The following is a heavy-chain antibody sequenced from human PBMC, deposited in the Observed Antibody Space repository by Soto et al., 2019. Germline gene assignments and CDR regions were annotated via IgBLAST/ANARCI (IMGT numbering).Heavy chain of an antibody. D-gene: IGHD1-26*01. V-gene: IGHV4-39*01. J-gene: IGHJ4*02. CDR2: VYYSGST. CDR1: GGSVSSSSYY. Sequence: PSETLSLTCTVSGGSVSSSSYYWGWVRQPPGKGLEWIGSVYYSGSTYYNPSLESRVTISVDKSKNQFSLKLSSLTAADTAVYYCARHPGQWEQQPDVEDYWGQGSLVIVSS. CDR3: ARHPGQWEQQPDVEDY.